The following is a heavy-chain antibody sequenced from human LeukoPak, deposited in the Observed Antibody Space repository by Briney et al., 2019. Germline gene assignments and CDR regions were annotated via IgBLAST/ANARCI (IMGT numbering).Heavy chain of an antibody. CDR1: GGPFSGYY. CDR2: INHSGST. J-gene: IGHJ6*03. V-gene: IGHV4-34*01. Sequence: SETLSLTCAVYGGPFSGYYWSWIRQPPGKGLEWIGEINHSGSTNYNPSLKSRVTISVDTSKNQFSLKLSSVTAADTAVYYCAREVIAVAGYYYYYYMDVWGKGTTVTVSS. CDR3: AREVIAVAGYYYYYYMDV. D-gene: IGHD6-19*01.